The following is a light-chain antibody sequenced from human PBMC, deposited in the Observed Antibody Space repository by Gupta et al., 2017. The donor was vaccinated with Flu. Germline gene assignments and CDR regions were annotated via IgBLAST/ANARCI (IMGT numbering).Light chain of an antibody. CDR3: QVWASSYDRPGWV. Sequence: TAKSTCGGNNIGSWTVHWYHQRPGQAPVLVVYNDDVRPSGIPERFSGSNSANTATLTINRVEAGDEADYYCQVWASSYDRPGWVFGGGTKLTGL. CDR1: NIGSWT. V-gene: IGLV3-21*02. J-gene: IGLJ3*02. CDR2: NDD.